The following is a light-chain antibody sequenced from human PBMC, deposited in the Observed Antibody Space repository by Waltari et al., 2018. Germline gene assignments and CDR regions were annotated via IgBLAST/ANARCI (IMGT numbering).Light chain of an antibody. Sequence: DIQMTQYPSTLSASIGDRVTITCRASQSVNSWLAWYQQKPGKAHKLLIYKASNLDSGVPSRFSGGGSGTEFTLTISSLQPDDFATYYCQQYNSYSLWTFGQGTKVEIK. CDR1: QSVNSW. CDR3: QQYNSYSLWT. V-gene: IGKV1-5*03. J-gene: IGKJ1*01. CDR2: KAS.